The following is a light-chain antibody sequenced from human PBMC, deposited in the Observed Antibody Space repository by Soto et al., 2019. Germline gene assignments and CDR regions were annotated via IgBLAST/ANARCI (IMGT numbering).Light chain of an antibody. CDR3: QQYNNWPGT. J-gene: IGKJ1*01. V-gene: IGKV3-15*01. Sequence: EMVMTQSPATLSVSPGERATLSCRASQSISSNLAWYQQKPGQAPRLLIYGASTRATDIPARFSGSGSGTEFTLTISSLQSEDFAVYYCQQYNNWPGTFGQGTKVEIK. CDR1: QSISSN. CDR2: GAS.